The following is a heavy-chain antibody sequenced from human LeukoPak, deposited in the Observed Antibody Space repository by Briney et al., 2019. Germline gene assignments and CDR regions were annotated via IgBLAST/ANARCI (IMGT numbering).Heavy chain of an antibody. CDR3: AREFDAFDI. CDR1: GGSISSYY. V-gene: IGHV4-59*01. Sequence: PSETLSLTCTVSGGSISSYYWSWIQQPPGKGLEWIGYIYYSGSTNYNPSLKSRVTISVDTSKNQFSLKLSSVTAADTAVYYCAREFDAFDIWGQGTMVTVSS. J-gene: IGHJ3*02. CDR2: IYYSGST.